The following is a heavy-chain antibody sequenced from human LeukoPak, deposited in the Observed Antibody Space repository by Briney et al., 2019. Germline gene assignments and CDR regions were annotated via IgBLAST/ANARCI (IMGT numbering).Heavy chain of an antibody. CDR3: ARQRDDSSDFYYLDY. D-gene: IGHD3-22*01. Sequence: SETLSLTCTVSGGSISSYYWSWIRQPPGKGLEWIGYIYYSGSTSYSPSLKSRATISVDTSKNQFSLKLSSVTAADTAVYYCARQRDDSSDFYYLDYWGQGTLVTVSS. J-gene: IGHJ4*02. V-gene: IGHV4-59*08. CDR1: GGSISSYY. CDR2: IYYSGST.